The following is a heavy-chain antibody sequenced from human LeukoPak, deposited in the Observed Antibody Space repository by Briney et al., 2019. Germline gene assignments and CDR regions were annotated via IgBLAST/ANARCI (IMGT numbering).Heavy chain of an antibody. CDR3: AKIDLTTANFDY. D-gene: IGHD4-11*01. V-gene: IGHV3-23*01. CDR2: ISGSGGSST. Sequence: GGSLRLSCAASGFTFSTYAMGWVRQAPGKGLEWVSSISGSGGSSTYYAGSVEGRFTISRDNSKNTLYLQMNSLRAEDTAVYYCAKIDLTTANFDYWGQGTLVTVSS. J-gene: IGHJ4*02. CDR1: GFTFSTYA.